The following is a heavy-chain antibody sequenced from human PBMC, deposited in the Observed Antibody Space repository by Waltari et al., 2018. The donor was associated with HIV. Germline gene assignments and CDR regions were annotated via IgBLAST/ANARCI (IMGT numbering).Heavy chain of an antibody. CDR1: GFTFSSYG. D-gene: IGHD2-2*02. Sequence: QVQLVESGRGVGKRGRSLRLPCEASGFTFSSYGMPWVRQAPGTGLEWVAVISYDGSNKYYADSVKGRFTISRDNSKNTLYLQMNSLRAEDTAVYYCAKQIPDSIVVVPAAIHYYYGMDVWGQGTTVTVSS. CDR2: ISYDGSNK. V-gene: IGHV3-30*18. J-gene: IGHJ6*02. CDR3: AKQIPDSIVVVPAAIHYYYGMDV.